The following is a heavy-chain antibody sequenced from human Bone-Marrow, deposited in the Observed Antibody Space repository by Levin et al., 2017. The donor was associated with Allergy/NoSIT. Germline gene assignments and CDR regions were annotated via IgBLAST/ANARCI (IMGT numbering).Heavy chain of an antibody. D-gene: IGHD3/OR15-3a*01. V-gene: IGHV3-23*01. CDR2: ISAGDAST. CDR1: GFTFSSSA. J-gene: IGHJ3*02. CDR3: AKVRRGLDAFDI. Sequence: GESLKISCAASGFTFSSSAMSWVRQAPGKGLEWVSSISAGDASTFYTDSVKGRLTVSRDNSKNTLYLQMNSLRAEDTALYYCAKVRRGLDAFDIWGQGTMVTVSS.